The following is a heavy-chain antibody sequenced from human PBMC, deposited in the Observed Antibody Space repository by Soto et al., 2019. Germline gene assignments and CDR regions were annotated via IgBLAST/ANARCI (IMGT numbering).Heavy chain of an antibody. D-gene: IGHD3-3*01. CDR3: FGPPRDFDY. Sequence: EVQLVESGGGLVQPGGSLRLSCVVSGFSVSSRYMSWVRQAPEKGLELYSVFYSGGTTYYADSVKGRFTISRHSSNNTLYLQMHSLGPEDTAVDYCFGPPRDFDYWGQGTLVTVYS. J-gene: IGHJ4*02. CDR2: FYSGGTT. V-gene: IGHV3-53*04. CDR1: GFSVSSRY.